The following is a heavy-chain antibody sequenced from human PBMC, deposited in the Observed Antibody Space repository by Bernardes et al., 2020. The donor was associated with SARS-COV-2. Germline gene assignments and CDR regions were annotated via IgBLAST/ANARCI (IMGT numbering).Heavy chain of an antibody. CDR1: GFTVSTYA. J-gene: IGHJ4*02. CDR2: ISGSGDTA. D-gene: IGHD3-10*01. Sequence: GGSLRLSCAASGFTVSTYAMSWVRQAPGKGLEWVSGISGSGDTANYADSVKGRFTISRDNSKNTLYLQMNSLSAEDTAVYYCARDLRGSIDYWGQGTLVTVSS. V-gene: IGHV3-23*01. CDR3: ARDLRGSIDY.